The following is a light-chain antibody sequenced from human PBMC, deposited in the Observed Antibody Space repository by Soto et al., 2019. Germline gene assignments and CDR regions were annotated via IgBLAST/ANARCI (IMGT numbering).Light chain of an antibody. Sequence: QSALTQPASVSGSPGRSITISCTGTSSDVGSYNLVSWYQQHPGKAPKLMIYEGSKRPSGVSNRFSGSKSGNTASLTISGLQAEDEADYYCCSYAGSSTPWVFGGGTKVTVL. CDR2: EGS. J-gene: IGLJ3*02. CDR3: CSYAGSSTPWV. CDR1: SSDVGSYNL. V-gene: IGLV2-23*01.